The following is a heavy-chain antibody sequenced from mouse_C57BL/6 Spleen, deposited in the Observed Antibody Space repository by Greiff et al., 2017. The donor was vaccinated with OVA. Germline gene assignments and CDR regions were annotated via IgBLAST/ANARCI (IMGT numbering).Heavy chain of an antibody. CDR1: GYTFTSYW. CDR2: IDPSDSYT. J-gene: IGHJ3*01. D-gene: IGHD1-1*01. Sequence: QVQLQQPGAELVMPGASVKLSCKASGYTFTSYWMHWVKQRPGQGLEWIGEIDPSDSYTNYNQKFKGKSTLTVDKSSSTAYMQLSSLTSEDSAVDNCARSGALVTTGFAYWGQGTLVTVSA. CDR3: ARSGALVTTGFAY. V-gene: IGHV1-69*01.